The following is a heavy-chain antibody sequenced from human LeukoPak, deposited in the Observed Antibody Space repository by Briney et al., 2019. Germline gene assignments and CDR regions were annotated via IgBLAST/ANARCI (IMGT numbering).Heavy chain of an antibody. CDR1: GGSFSGYY. D-gene: IGHD4-23*01. CDR2: INHSGST. V-gene: IGHV4-34*01. Sequence: SETLSLTCAVYGGSFSGYYWSWIRQPPGKGLEWIGEINHSGSTNYNPSLKSRVTISVDTSKNRFSLKLSSVTAADTAVYYCARGRLRWRYFDYWGQGTLVTVSS. J-gene: IGHJ4*02. CDR3: ARGRLRWRYFDY.